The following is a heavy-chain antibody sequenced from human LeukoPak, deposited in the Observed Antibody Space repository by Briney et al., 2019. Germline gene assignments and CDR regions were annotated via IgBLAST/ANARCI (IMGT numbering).Heavy chain of an antibody. Sequence: SETLSLTCTVSGGSISSDSYYWGWIRQPPGKGLEWIGSIYYSGSTYYIPSLKSRVTIFADTSKNQLSLKVRSVSAADTAVYYCARLAVAGPADCWGQGTLVTVSS. V-gene: IGHV4-39*01. CDR1: GGSISSDSYY. CDR2: IYYSGST. CDR3: ARLAVAGPADC. J-gene: IGHJ4*02. D-gene: IGHD6-19*01.